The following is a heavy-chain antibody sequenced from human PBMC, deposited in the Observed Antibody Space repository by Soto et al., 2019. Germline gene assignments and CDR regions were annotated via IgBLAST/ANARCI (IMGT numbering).Heavy chain of an antibody. CDR1: GFTFDDCT. Sequence: GGSLRLSCAASGFTFDDCTMHWVRQAPGKGLEWVSLISWDGGSTYYADSVKGRFTISRDNSKNSLYLQMNSLRTEDTALYYCAKDTNFTAMAYSTGFDYRAQGTLVTVSS. J-gene: IGHJ4*02. V-gene: IGHV3-43*01. D-gene: IGHD5-18*01. CDR2: ISWDGGST. CDR3: AKDTNFTAMAYSTGFDY.